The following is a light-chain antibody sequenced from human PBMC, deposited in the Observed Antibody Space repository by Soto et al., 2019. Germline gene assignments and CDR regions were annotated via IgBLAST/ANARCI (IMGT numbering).Light chain of an antibody. CDR3: SSYTSSSTLYV. CDR1: SSDVGDYNY. J-gene: IGLJ1*01. CDR2: EVS. Sequence: QSALTQHASVSGSPGQSITISCTGTSSDVGDYNYVSWYQHHPGKAPKVMIYEVSNRPSGVSNRFSGSKSGNTASLTISGLQAEDEADYYCSSYTSSSTLYVFGIGTKLTVL. V-gene: IGLV2-14*01.